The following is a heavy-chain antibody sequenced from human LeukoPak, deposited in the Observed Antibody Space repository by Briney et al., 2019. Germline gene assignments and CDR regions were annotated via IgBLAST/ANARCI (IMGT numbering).Heavy chain of an antibody. V-gene: IGHV4-39*07. Sequence: SETLSLTCTVSGGSISSSSYYWGWIRQPPGKGLEWIGSIYYSGSTYYNPSLKSRVTISVDTSKNQFSLKLSSVTAADTAVYYCAREGWVNPDYWGQGTLVTVSS. CDR2: IYYSGST. D-gene: IGHD3-16*01. CDR3: AREGWVNPDY. CDR1: GGSISSSSYY. J-gene: IGHJ4*02.